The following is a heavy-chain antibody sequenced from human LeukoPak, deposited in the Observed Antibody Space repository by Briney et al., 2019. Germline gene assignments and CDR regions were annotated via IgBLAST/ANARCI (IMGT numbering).Heavy chain of an antibody. J-gene: IGHJ4*02. V-gene: IGHV3-23*01. D-gene: IGHD4-17*01. CDR3: ANEIRPNDY. Sequence: GRSLRLSCAASEFDFSSHAMTWVRQAPGKGLEWVSAISISGSKTYYADSVKGRFTISRDNSKNTLYLQMNSLRAEDTAVYYCANEIRPNDYWGQGTQVTVSS. CDR1: EFDFSSHA. CDR2: ISISGSKT.